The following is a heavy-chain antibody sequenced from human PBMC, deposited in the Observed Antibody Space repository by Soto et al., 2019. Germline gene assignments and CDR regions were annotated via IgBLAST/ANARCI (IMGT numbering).Heavy chain of an antibody. CDR1: GGSIRSNNW. CDR3: ARVYSGSYSDY. D-gene: IGHD1-26*01. V-gene: IGHV4-4*02. CDR2: IFQSGST. J-gene: IGHJ4*02. Sequence: QVQLQESGPGLVKPSGTLSLTCAVSGGSIRSNNWWSWVRQPPGKGLEWIGEIFQSGSTYYNPSLKTRVTISVDNSKNQFSLKLSSVTAADPAVYYCARVYSGSYSDYWGQGTLVTVSS.